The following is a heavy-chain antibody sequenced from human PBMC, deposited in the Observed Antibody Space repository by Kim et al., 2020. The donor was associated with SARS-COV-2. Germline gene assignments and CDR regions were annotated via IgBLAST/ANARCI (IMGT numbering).Heavy chain of an antibody. V-gene: IGHV3-23*03. CDR3: ATGTGYIRESDASYSLDV. J-gene: IGHJ6*02. D-gene: IGHD5-12*01. Sequence: VKGRFTISRDNSKDTLYLQMNTLRVEDTAVYYCATGTGYIRESDASYSLDVWGQGTTVIVSS.